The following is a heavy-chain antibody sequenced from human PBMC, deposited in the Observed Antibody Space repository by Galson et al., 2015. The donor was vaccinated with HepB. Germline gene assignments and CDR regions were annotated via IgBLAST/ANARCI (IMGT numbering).Heavy chain of an antibody. CDR3: AIRFTVRHYMDV. J-gene: IGHJ6*03. CDR2: VDPEDGET. D-gene: IGHD4-17*01. V-gene: IGHV1-69-2*01. CDR1: GYTFTDYY. Sequence: VKVSCKVSGYTFTDYYMHWVQQAPGKGLEWMGLVDPEDGETIYAEKFQGRVTITADTSTDTAYMELSSLRSEDTAVYYCAIRFTVRHYMDVWGKGTTVTVSS.